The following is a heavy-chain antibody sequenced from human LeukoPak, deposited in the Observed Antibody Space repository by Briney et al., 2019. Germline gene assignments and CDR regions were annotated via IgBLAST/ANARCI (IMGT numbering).Heavy chain of an antibody. CDR1: GYTFTSYG. V-gene: IGHV1-18*01. CDR2: ISACNGNT. J-gene: IGHJ5*02. CDR3: ARSITIFGVVIPLYNWFDP. D-gene: IGHD3-3*01. Sequence: ASVKVSCKASGYTFTSYGISWVRQAPGQGLEWMGWISACNGNTNYAQKLQGRVTKTTDTSTSTAYMELRSLRSDDTAVYYCARSITIFGVVIPLYNWFDPWGQGTLVTVSS.